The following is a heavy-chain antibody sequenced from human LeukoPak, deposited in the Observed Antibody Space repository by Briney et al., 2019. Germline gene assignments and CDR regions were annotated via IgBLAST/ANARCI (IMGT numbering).Heavy chain of an antibody. J-gene: IGHJ6*02. CDR2: IYHSGST. Sequence: GSLRLSCVASGFTFGKYWMSWVRQPPGKGLEWIGEIYHSGSTNHNPSLKSRVTISVDKSKNQFSLKLSSVTAADTAVYYCARDFWAGPSYYYYYGMDVWGQGTTVTVSS. D-gene: IGHD3/OR15-3a*01. CDR3: ARDFWAGPSYYYYYGMDV. CDR1: GFTFGKYW. V-gene: IGHV4-4*02.